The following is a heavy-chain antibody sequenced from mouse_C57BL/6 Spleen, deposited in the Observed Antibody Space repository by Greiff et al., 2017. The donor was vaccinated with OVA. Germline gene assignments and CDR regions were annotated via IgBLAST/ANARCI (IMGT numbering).Heavy chain of an antibody. D-gene: IGHD4-1*01. Sequence: QVQLQQPGAELVKPGASVKLSCKASGYTFTSYWMHWVKQRPGQGLEWIGMIHPNSGSTNYNEKFKSKATLTVDKSSSTAYMQLSSLTSEDSAVYYCARPRETGEDYFDYWGQGTTLTVSS. CDR3: ARPRETGEDYFDY. CDR1: GYTFTSYW. J-gene: IGHJ2*01. V-gene: IGHV1-64*01. CDR2: IHPNSGST.